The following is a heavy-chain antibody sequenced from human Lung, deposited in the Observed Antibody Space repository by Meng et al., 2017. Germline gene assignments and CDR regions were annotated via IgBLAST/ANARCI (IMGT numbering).Heavy chain of an antibody. V-gene: IGHV4-34*01. J-gene: IGHJ4*02. CDR1: GGSFSDYY. CDR3: ARGPTTMAHVFDY. CDR2: INHSGST. D-gene: IGHD4-11*01. Sequence: QVQLQQWGAGLLKPSETLSLTCVVSGGSFSDYYWSWIRHPPGKGLEWIGEINHSGSTNYNPSLESRATISVDTSQNNLSLKLSSVTAADSAVYYCARGPTTMAHVFDYWGQGTLVTVSS.